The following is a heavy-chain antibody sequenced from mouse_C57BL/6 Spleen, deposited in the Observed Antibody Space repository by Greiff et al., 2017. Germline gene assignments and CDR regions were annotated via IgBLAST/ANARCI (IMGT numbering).Heavy chain of an antibody. CDR1: GYTFTSYW. V-gene: IGHV1-69*01. CDR2: IDPSDGYT. J-gene: IGHJ2*01. CDR3: ARAQTGSFDD. D-gene: IGHD4-1*01. Sequence: QVQLKQPGAELVMPGASVKLSCKASGYTFTSYWMHWVKQRPGQGLEWIGEIDPSDGYTNYNQKFQGKATLTVDKSSSTAYLHHSSLTCEDSAVYYCARAQTGSFDDWGQGTTLTVSS.